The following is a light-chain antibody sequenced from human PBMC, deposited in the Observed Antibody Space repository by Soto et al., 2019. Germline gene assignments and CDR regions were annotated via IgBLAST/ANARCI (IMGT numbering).Light chain of an antibody. CDR2: EVR. CDR3: ISYRGSDTSYV. J-gene: IGLJ1*01. V-gene: IGLV2-14*01. Sequence: QSVLAQPASVSGSPGQSIAISCTGTSSDIGSYNYVAWDQQFPGKTPKLIIYEVRNRPSGVSFRFSGSKSGNTASLTISGLQAEDEADYYCISYRGSDTSYVFGTGTKATVL. CDR1: SSDIGSYNY.